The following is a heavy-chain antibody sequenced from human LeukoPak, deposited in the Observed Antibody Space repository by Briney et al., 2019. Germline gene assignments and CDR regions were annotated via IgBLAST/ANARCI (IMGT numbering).Heavy chain of an antibody. Sequence: GGSLRLSCAASGFTFSSYWMSWVRQAPGKGLEWVANIKQDGSEKYYVDSVKGRFTISRDNAKNSLYLQMNSLRAEDTAVYYCARDRGYSYGRPFDYRGQGTLVTVSS. CDR2: IKQDGSEK. V-gene: IGHV3-7*01. J-gene: IGHJ4*02. CDR3: ARDRGYSYGRPFDY. D-gene: IGHD5-18*01. CDR1: GFTFSSYW.